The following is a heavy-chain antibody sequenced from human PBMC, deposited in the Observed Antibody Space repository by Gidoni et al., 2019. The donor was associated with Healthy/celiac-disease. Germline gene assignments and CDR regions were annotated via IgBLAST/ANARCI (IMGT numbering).Heavy chain of an antibody. CDR1: GGSVSGYY. D-gene: IGHD2-15*01. CDR3: ARGQDIVVVVAARVDAFDI. CDR2: INKSGST. J-gene: IGHJ3*02. V-gene: IGHV4-34*01. Sequence: QVQLQQWGAGLLKPSETLSLTCAGYGGSVSGYYWSWIRQPPGTGLEWIGEINKSGSTNYTPSLKCRVTISVSTSKTPFSLKLSSVSAADTAVYYCARGQDIVVVVAARVDAFDIWGQGTMVTVSS.